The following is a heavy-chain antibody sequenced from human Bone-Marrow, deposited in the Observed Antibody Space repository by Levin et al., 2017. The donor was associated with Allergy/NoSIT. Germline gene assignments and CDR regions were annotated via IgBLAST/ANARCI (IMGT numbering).Heavy chain of an antibody. D-gene: IGHD2-15*01. Sequence: LSLTCAASGFTFSDYHMNWVRQAPGKGLEWVSSISGGSSYIFYADSMKGRFTVSRDNAKNSVFLQMNSLRAEDTAVYYCARGLVYCSGSNCPRPSPDYWGQGTLVTVSS. CDR1: GFTFSDYH. CDR2: ISGGSSYI. CDR3: ARGLVYCSGSNCPRPSPDY. V-gene: IGHV3-21*01. J-gene: IGHJ4*02.